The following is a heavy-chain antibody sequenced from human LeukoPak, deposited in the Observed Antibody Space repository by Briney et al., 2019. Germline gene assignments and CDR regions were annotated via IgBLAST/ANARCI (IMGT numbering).Heavy chain of an antibody. V-gene: IGHV1-46*01. CDR2: INPSGGST. D-gene: IGHD3-10*01. CDR1: GYTFTSYY. J-gene: IGHJ5*02. Sequence: GASVKVSCKASGYTFTSYYMHWVRQAPGQGLEWMGIINPSGGSTSYAQKFQGRVTMTRDTSTSTVYMELSSLRSEDTAVYYCARGGSGSYYSRNWFDPWGQGTLVTVSS. CDR3: ARGGSGSYYSRNWFDP.